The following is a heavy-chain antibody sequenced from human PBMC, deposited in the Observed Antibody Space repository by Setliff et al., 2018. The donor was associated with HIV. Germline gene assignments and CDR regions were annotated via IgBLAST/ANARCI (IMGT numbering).Heavy chain of an antibody. CDR1: GGSISSASYY. Sequence: PSETLSLTCTVSGGSISSASYYWSWIRQPAGKGLEWIGRIYTSGSTNYNPSLKSRVTISVDTSKNQFSLKLSSVTAADTAVYYCARDGSSSWYVDYWGQGTLVTVS. CDR2: IYTSGST. J-gene: IGHJ4*02. CDR3: ARDGSSSWYVDY. D-gene: IGHD6-13*01. V-gene: IGHV4-61*02.